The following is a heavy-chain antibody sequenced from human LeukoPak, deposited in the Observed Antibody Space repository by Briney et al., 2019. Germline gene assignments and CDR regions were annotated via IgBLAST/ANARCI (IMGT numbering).Heavy chain of an antibody. J-gene: IGHJ4*02. CDR1: GFTFSSYA. Sequence: PGGSLRLSCAASGFTFSSYAMHWVRQAPGKGLEWVAVISYDGSNKYYADSVKGRYTISRDNSKNTLYLQMNSLRAEDTAVYYCARDFYYDSSGSSSWGQGTLVTVSS. CDR3: ARDFYYDSSGSSS. D-gene: IGHD3-22*01. CDR2: ISYDGSNK. V-gene: IGHV3-30*04.